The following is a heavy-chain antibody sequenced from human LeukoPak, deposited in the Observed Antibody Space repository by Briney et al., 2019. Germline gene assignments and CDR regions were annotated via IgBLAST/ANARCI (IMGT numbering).Heavy chain of an antibody. Sequence: PGGTLRLSCAASGFTFSTYGMSWVRQAPGKGVAWVSGISGSGDSTYYADSVRGRFTISRDNSKNHLFLQMNSLRAEDTAVYYCAKADRRSDLPYYFDYWGQGTLVTVSS. CDR1: GFTFSTYG. CDR3: AKADRRSDLPYYFDY. J-gene: IGHJ4*02. CDR2: ISGSGDST. V-gene: IGHV3-23*01.